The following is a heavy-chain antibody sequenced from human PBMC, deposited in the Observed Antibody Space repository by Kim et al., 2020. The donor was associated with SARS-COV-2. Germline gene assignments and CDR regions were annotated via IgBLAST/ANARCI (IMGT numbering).Heavy chain of an antibody. CDR3: ARGPRDILTGNALGLVDAFDI. V-gene: IGHV4-39*01. D-gene: IGHD3-9*01. Sequence: SETLSLTCTVSGGSISSSSYYWGWIRQPPGKGLEWIGSIYYSGSTYYNPSLKSRVTISVDTSKNQFSLKLSSVTAADTAVYYCARGPRDILTGNALGLVDAFDIWGQGTMVTVSS. CDR1: GGSISSSSYY. CDR2: IYYSGST. J-gene: IGHJ3*02.